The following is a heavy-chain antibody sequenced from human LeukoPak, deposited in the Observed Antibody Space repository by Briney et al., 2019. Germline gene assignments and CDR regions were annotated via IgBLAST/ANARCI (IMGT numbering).Heavy chain of an antibody. CDR1: GFTFSSYS. V-gene: IGHV3-21*01. CDR3: ARDLGAYYGMDV. J-gene: IGHJ6*02. D-gene: IGHD3-3*01. CDR2: ISSSSSYI. Sequence: GGSLRLSCAASGFTFSSYSMNWVRQAPGKGLEWVSSISSSSSYIYYADSVKGRLTISRDNAKNSLYLQMNSLRAEDTAVYYCARDLGAYYGMDVWGQGTTVTVSS.